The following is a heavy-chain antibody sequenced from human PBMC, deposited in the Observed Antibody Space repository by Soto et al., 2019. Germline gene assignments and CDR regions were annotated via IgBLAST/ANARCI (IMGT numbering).Heavy chain of an antibody. CDR3: ARDVNDSSGSQGFDY. CDR2: IHYSGDS. V-gene: IGHV4-31*03. Sequence: SETLSLTCTVLGDSVSSNNYYWSWIRQRPGKGLEWIGYIHYSGDSYDNPSLTSRITMSMDVSKNQFSLNLRSVTAADTAIYYCARDVNDSSGSQGFDYWGQGTLVTVSS. CDR1: GDSVSSNNYY. D-gene: IGHD3-22*01. J-gene: IGHJ4*02.